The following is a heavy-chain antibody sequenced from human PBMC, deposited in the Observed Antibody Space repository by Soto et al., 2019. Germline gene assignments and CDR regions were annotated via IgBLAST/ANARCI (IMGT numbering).Heavy chain of an antibody. Sequence: EVQLVESGGGLVQPGRSLRLSCAASGFTFDDYAMHWVRQAPGKGLEWVSGISWNSGSIGYADSVKGRFTISRDNAKNSLYLQMNSLRAEDTALYYCAKDMDWELIPYDFDYWGQGTLVTVSS. CDR3: AKDMDWELIPYDFDY. CDR1: GFTFDDYA. CDR2: ISWNSGSI. V-gene: IGHV3-9*01. D-gene: IGHD1-26*01. J-gene: IGHJ4*02.